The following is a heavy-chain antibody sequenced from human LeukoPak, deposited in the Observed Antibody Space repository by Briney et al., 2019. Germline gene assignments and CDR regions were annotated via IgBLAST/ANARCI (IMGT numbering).Heavy chain of an antibody. J-gene: IGHJ4*02. V-gene: IGHV1-69*01. D-gene: IGHD2-15*01. CDR3: ARDQYPSEVVVVGRLVF. CDR1: GGTFSSYA. Sequence: VKVSCKASGGTFSSYAISWVRQAPGQGLEWMGSIIPIFATANYAQKFQGRITITADEPTSTAHLELRSLRSEDTAMYYCARDQYPSEVVVVGRLVFWGQGTLVTVSS. CDR2: IIPIFATA.